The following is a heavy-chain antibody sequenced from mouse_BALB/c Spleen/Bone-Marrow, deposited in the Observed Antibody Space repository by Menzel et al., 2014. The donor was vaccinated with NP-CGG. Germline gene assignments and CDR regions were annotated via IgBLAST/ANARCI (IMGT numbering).Heavy chain of an antibody. Sequence: QVQLKDSGAELAKPGASVKMSCKASGYTFTTYWMHWVKQRPGQGLEWIGFINPTTGYTECNQNFKDKASLTADKSSSTASLKLSSLTSEDSAVDYGAGSTGALAYWGQGPS. CDR3: AGSTGALAY. CDR1: GYTFTTYW. CDR2: INPTTGYT. D-gene: IGHD3-2*01. V-gene: IGHV1-7*01. J-gene: IGHJ4*01.